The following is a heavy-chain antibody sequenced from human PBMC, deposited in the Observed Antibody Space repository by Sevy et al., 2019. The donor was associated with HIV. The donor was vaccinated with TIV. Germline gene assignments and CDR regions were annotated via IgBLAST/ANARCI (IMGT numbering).Heavy chain of an antibody. V-gene: IGHV3-30*04. CDR2: ISYDGNNR. D-gene: IGHD2-8*01. CDR1: GFTFPIYS. CDR3: ARVAVDYCTNDCYHRFDH. J-gene: IGHJ4*02. Sequence: GESLKISCVASGFTFPIYSVVWVRRAPGKGLEWLTLISYDGNNRYYADSVKGRFTISRDNSNNILYLQMTSLRVEDTALYFCARVAVDYCTNDCYHRFDHWGLGTLVTVSS.